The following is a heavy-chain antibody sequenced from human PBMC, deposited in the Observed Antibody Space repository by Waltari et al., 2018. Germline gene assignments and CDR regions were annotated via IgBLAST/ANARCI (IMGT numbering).Heavy chain of an antibody. V-gene: IGHV4-4*07. Sequence: QVQLQESGPGLVKPSETLSLTCTVSGGSISNYFWSWIRQPAGKGLEWIGRIYTSENTNYDPARKSRVTMSVDTSKNQFSMKLSSVTAADTAVYYCARESRGRSYSHFDYWGQGTLVTVSS. D-gene: IGHD1-26*01. CDR2: IYTSENT. CDR3: ARESRGRSYSHFDY. CDR1: GGSISNYF. J-gene: IGHJ4*02.